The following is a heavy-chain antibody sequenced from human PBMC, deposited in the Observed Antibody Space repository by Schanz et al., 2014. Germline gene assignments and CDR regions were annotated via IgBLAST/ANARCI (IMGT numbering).Heavy chain of an antibody. Sequence: QLQLQESGPGLVKPSETLSLTCTVSGGSISSTNYYWGWIRQPPGKGLEWIGSIYNSGSTYYNPSLKGRVTMTVDTSKSQIALKLRSLSAADTAVYYCARGARDRLLLHSWQFAFDIWGQGTMVTVSS. D-gene: IGHD3-22*01. CDR3: ARGARDRLLLHSWQFAFDI. J-gene: IGHJ3*02. V-gene: IGHV4-39*07. CDR2: IYNSGST. CDR1: GGSISSTNYY.